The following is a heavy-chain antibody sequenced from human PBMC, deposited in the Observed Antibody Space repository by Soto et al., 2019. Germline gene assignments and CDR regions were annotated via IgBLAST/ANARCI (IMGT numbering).Heavy chain of an antibody. J-gene: IGHJ4*02. CDR2: ISYSGNT. Sequence: SATLSLTCTVSGGSITTSWWTWIRRPPGKGLEWIGFISYSGNTNYNPSLESRVTMSVDTSKNQFSLKLSSVTAADTAVYYCARDEGIPGASQYDYWGQGTLVTVSS. D-gene: IGHD6-13*01. V-gene: IGHV4-59*01. CDR3: ARDEGIPGASQYDY. CDR1: GGSITTSW.